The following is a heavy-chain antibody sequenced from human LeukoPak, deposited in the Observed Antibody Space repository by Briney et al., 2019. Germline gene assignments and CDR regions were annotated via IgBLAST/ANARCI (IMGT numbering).Heavy chain of an antibody. CDR2: IYTSGST. J-gene: IGHJ5*02. V-gene: IGHV4-4*09. CDR3: ARHLTYYYDSSGYWTFDP. D-gene: IGHD3-22*01. CDR1: GGSISSYY. Sequence: PSETLSLTCTVSGGSISSYYWSWIRQPPGKGLEWIGYIYTSGSTNHNPSLKSRVTISVDTSKNQFSLKLSSVTAADTAVYYCARHLTYYYDSSGYWTFDPWGQGTLVTVSS.